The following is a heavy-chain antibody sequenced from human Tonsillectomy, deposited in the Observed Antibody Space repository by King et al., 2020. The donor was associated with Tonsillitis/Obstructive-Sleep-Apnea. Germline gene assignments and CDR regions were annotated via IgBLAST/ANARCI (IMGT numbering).Heavy chain of an antibody. CDR3: AWGNAGFDY. D-gene: IGHD7-27*01. J-gene: IGHJ4*02. Sequence: VQLVEAGGGLVQPGGALRLSCAASGFTFSSYSMNLGRQAPGEGLGWGSYISSSSSTIYYADSVKGRFAISRDNAKNSLYLQMNSLRDEDTAVYYCAWGNAGFDYWGLGTLVTVSS. V-gene: IGHV3-48*02. CDR2: ISSSSSTI. CDR1: GFTFSSYS.